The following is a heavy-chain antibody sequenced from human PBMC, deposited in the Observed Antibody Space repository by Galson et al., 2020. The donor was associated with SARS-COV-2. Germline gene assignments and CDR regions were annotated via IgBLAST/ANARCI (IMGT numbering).Heavy chain of an antibody. D-gene: IGHD3-16*01. CDR3: ARGRDAYNYVDN. Sequence: SGPTLVKPTETLTLTCTVPGFSLSNAGLGVSWIRQPPGKALEWLAHIFSTDETSYSTSLRSRLIIPKDTSKTQVVLTMTNLDPVDTATYYCARGRDAYNYVDNWGQGTLVTVSS. CDR1: GFSLSNAGLG. V-gene: IGHV2-26*01. CDR2: IFSTDET. J-gene: IGHJ4*02.